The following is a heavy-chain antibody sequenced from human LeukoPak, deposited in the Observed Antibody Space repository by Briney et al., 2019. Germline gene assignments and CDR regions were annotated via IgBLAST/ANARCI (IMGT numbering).Heavy chain of an antibody. CDR3: ARDVDYYDSSGYYYDFDY. CDR2: IYTSGST. D-gene: IGHD3-22*01. J-gene: IGHJ4*02. CDR1: GGPITTYY. V-gene: IGHV4-4*07. Sequence: SETLSLTCTVSGGPITTYYLSWIRQSAGMGLEWIGRIYTSGSTNYNPSLKSRVTISVDTSKNQFSLKLSSVTAADTAVYYCARDVDYYDSSGYYYDFDYWGQGTLVTVSS.